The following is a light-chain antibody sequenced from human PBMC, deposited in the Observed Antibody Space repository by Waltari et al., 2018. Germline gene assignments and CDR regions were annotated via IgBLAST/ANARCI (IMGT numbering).Light chain of an antibody. Sequence: EIVLTPSPGTLSLSSGERATLSCRASESISKYLAWYQQKPGQAPRLLLDHASSRATGIPDRFSGSGSGTDFSLTISRLEPEDFAVYYCQQYESLPVTFGQGTKVEIK. J-gene: IGKJ1*01. CDR2: HAS. CDR1: ESISKY. CDR3: QQYESLPVT. V-gene: IGKV3-20*01.